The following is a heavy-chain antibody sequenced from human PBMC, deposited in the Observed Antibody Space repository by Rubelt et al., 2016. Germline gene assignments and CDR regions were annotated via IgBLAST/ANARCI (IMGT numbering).Heavy chain of an antibody. Sequence: QVQLVQSGAEVKKPGASVKVSCKASGYTFTSYGISWVRQAPGPGLEWMGWISAYDGNTNYAQKLQGKVTMTTDTSTSTAYMELRSLRSDDTAVYFCARDQLALYAFDIWGQGTMVTVSS. CDR3: ARDQLALYAFDI. D-gene: IGHD1-1*01. V-gene: IGHV1-18*01. J-gene: IGHJ3*02. CDR1: GYTFTSYG. CDR2: ISAYDGNT.